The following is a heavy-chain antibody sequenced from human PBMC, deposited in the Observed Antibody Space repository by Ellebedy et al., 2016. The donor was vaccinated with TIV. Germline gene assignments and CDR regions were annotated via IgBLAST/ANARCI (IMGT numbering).Heavy chain of an antibody. CDR2: ITYFGST. Sequence: SETLSLTXTVSGGSISNFYWSWIRQPPGKGLEWIGYITYFGSTTYNPSLKSRVILSLDTSNNQFSLNLTSVTAADTAIYYCAKLGNPAQAAAGAGSWGQGTLVTVSS. J-gene: IGHJ5*02. CDR3: AKLGNPAQAAAGAGS. V-gene: IGHV4-59*01. CDR1: GGSISNFY. D-gene: IGHD6-13*01.